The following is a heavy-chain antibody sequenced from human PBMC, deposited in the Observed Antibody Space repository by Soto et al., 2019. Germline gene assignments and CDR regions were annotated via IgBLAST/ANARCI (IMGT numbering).Heavy chain of an antibody. Sequence: RSQTLSLTCVISGDSVSSNSAAWNWIRQSPSRGLEWLGRTYYRSKWYNDYAVSVKSRITINPDTSKNQFSLQLNSVTPEDTAVYYCARLGGYNWNDVVFDYWGQGTLVTVSS. CDR1: GDSVSSNSAA. CDR2: TYYRSKWYN. D-gene: IGHD1-20*01. CDR3: ARLGGYNWNDVVFDY. V-gene: IGHV6-1*01. J-gene: IGHJ4*02.